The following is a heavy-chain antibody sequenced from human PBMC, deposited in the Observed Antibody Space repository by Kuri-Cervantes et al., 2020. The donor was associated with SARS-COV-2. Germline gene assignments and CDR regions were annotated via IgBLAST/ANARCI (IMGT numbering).Heavy chain of an antibody. CDR2: IYYSGST. J-gene: IGHJ5*02. CDR3: AREVGWFDP. CDR1: GGSISSYY. V-gene: IGHV4-59*01. D-gene: IGHD3-16*01. Sequence: SETLSLTCTVSGGSISSYYWSWIRQPPGKGLEWIGYIYYSGSTNYNPSLKSRVTISVDTSKNQFSLKLSSVTAADTAVYYCAREVGWFDPWGQGTLVTVSS.